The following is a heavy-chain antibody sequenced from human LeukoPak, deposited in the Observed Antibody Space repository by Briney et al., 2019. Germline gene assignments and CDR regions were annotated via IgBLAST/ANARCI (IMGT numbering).Heavy chain of an antibody. CDR1: GGSISNRNYH. Sequence: SETLSLTCTVSGGSISNRNYHWGWIRQPPGKGLEWIGSICSSGSAYYNPSLKSRVTTSIDTSKNQFSLRLTSVTAADTAVFYCARFTQYSGYADQWGQGTLVTVSS. CDR2: ICSSGSA. V-gene: IGHV4-39*07. J-gene: IGHJ4*02. CDR3: ARFTQYSGYADQ. D-gene: IGHD5-12*01.